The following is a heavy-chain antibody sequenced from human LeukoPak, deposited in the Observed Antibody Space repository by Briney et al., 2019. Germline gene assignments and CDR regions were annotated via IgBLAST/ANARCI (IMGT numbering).Heavy chain of an antibody. CDR2: MNPNSGVT. J-gene: IGHJ4*02. V-gene: IGHV1-2*02. D-gene: IGHD2-2*01. CDR1: GYTFTVNY. Sequence: ASVEVSCKPSGYTFTVNYLHWVRQAPGQGLEWVGWMNPNSGVTVYAQNFQGRVTMTRDTSISTAYMELSSLTSDDPAVYYCTRGAGTSWFDYWGQGSLVTVSS. CDR3: TRGAGTSWFDY.